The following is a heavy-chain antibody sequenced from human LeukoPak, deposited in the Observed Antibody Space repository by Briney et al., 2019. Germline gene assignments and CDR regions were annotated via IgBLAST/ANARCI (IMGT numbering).Heavy chain of an antibody. CDR2: IWYDGSNK. D-gene: IGHD3-10*01. CDR3: ARDRIVGSGSYYNVIDY. J-gene: IGHJ4*02. Sequence: GRSLRLSCAASGFTFCSYGMHWVRQAPGKGLEWVAVIWYDGSNKYYADSVKGRFTISRDNSKNTLYLQMNSLRAEDTAVYYCARDRIVGSGSYYNVIDYWGQGTLVTVSS. V-gene: IGHV3-33*01. CDR1: GFTFCSYG.